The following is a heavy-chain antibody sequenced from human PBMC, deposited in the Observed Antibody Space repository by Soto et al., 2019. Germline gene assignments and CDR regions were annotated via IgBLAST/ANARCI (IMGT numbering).Heavy chain of an antibody. Sequence: WWSLRLSCSASVFTFSRYWMTWVRQAPGKGLEWVANIKQDGSEIYYVDSVKGRFTISRDNAENSLYLQMNSLRAEDTAVYYCARDPVCSGGSCYDYWGQGTLVTVSS. CDR2: IKQDGSEI. CDR1: VFTFSRYW. D-gene: IGHD2-15*01. V-gene: IGHV3-7*01. CDR3: ARDPVCSGGSCYDY. J-gene: IGHJ4*02.